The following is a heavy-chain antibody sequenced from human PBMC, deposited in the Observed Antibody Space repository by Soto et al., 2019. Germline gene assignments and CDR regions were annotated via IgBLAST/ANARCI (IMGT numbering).Heavy chain of an antibody. Sequence: SETLSLTCAVYGGSFSGYYWSWIRQPPGKGLEWIGEINHSGSTNYNPSLKSRVTISVDTSKNQFSLKLSSVTAADTDVYYCARGSSSSWGGNNWFDPWGQGTLVTVS. J-gene: IGHJ5*02. CDR3: ARGSSSSWGGNNWFDP. D-gene: IGHD6-13*01. CDR2: INHSGST. CDR1: GGSFSGYY. V-gene: IGHV4-34*01.